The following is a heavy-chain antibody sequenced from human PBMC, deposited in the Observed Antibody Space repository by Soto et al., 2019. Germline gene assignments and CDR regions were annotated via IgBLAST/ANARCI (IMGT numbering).Heavy chain of an antibody. D-gene: IGHD4-17*01. CDR1: GFSLSTSGVG. J-gene: IGHJ3*02. CDR2: IYGDDDK. Sequence: QITLKESGTTLVNPTQTLTLTCTFSGFSLSTSGVGVGWIRQPPGKALEWLALIYGDDDKRYSPSLKSRHTITKDTSKNQVVLTMTNMDPVDTATYYCAHGNYGDPLDDAFDIWGQGTMVTVSS. V-gene: IGHV2-5*02. CDR3: AHGNYGDPLDDAFDI.